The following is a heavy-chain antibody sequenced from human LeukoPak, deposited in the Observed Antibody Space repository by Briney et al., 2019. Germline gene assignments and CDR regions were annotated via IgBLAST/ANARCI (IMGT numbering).Heavy chain of an antibody. Sequence: ASVKVSCKASGYTFTSYDINWVRQATGQGLEWMGWMNPNSGNTGYAQKFQGRVTMTRNTSISTAYMELSSLRSEDTAVYYCAKDYSDYDFWSGRDAFDIWGQGTMVTVSS. J-gene: IGHJ3*02. CDR2: MNPNSGNT. CDR1: GYTFTSYD. V-gene: IGHV1-8*01. D-gene: IGHD3-3*01. CDR3: AKDYSDYDFWSGRDAFDI.